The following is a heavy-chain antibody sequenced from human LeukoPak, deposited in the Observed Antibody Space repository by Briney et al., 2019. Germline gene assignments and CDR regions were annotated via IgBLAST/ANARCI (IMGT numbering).Heavy chain of an antibody. CDR2: INTDGTTT. J-gene: IGHJ4*02. CDR1: GFAFSANW. CDR3: VRGRPGYYFDD. V-gene: IGHV3-74*01. Sequence: AGGSLRLSCAASGFAFSANWMHWVRPSPGKGLVWVSHINTDGTTTTYADSVKGRFTISRDNTKNTLYLQMNSLRAEDTAVYYCVRGRPGYYFDDWGQGSLVTVSS. D-gene: IGHD6-13*01.